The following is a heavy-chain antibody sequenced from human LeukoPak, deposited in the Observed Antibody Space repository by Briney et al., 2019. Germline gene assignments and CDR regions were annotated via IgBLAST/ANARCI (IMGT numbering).Heavy chain of an antibody. J-gene: IGHJ4*02. CDR1: GGTFSSYA. D-gene: IGHD3-22*01. Sequence: SVKVSCKASGGTFSSYAISWVRQAPGQGPEWMGGIIPIFGTANYAQKFQGRVTMTRDTSTSTVYMELSSLRSEDTAVYYCARDSSGYYVKYWGQGTLVTVSS. CDR3: ARDSSGYYVKY. CDR2: IIPIFGTA. V-gene: IGHV1-69*05.